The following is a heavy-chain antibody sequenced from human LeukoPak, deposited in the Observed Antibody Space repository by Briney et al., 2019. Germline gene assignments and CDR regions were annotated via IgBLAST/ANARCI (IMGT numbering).Heavy chain of an antibody. Sequence: GGSLRLSCAASGFTFSSYSMNWVRQAPGKGLEWVSSISSSSSYIYYADSVKGRFTISRDNAKNSLYLQMNSLRAEDTAVYYCAIAPFHEVYALADAFDIWGQGTMVTVSS. CDR1: GFTFSSYS. V-gene: IGHV3-21*01. CDR2: ISSSSSYI. D-gene: IGHD2-8*01. CDR3: AIAPFHEVYALADAFDI. J-gene: IGHJ3*02.